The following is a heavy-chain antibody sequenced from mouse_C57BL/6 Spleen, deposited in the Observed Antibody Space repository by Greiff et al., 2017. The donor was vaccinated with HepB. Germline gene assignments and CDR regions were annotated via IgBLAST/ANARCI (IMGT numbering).Heavy chain of an antibody. V-gene: IGHV5-4*01. CDR3: ARDGDGYSAWFAY. CDR2: ISDGGSYT. D-gene: IGHD2-3*01. Sequence: DVQLVESGGGLVKPGGSLKLSCAASGFTFSSYAMSWVRQTPEKRLEWVATISDGGSYTYYPDNVKGRFTISRDNAKNNLYLQMSHLKSEDTAMYYCARDGDGYSAWFAYWGQGTLVTVSA. CDR1: GFTFSSYA. J-gene: IGHJ3*01.